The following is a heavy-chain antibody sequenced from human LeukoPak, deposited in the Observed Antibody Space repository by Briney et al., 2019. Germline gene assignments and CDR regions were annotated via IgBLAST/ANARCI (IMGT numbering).Heavy chain of an antibody. CDR3: ARARYCSGGSCSHYYYYGMDV. CDR1: GYTFTSYA. D-gene: IGHD2-15*01. V-gene: IGHV7-4-1*02. CDR2: INTNTGNP. Sequence: ASVKVSCKASGYTFTSYAMNWVRQAPGQGLEWMGWINTNTGNPTYAQGFTVRVVFSLDTSVSTAYLQISSLKAEDTAVYYCARARYCSGGSCSHYYYYGMDVWGQGTTVTVSS. J-gene: IGHJ6*02.